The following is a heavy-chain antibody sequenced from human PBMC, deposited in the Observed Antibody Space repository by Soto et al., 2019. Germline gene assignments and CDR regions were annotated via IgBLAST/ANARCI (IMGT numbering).Heavy chain of an antibody. CDR2: ICNSGTT. D-gene: IGHD3-3*01. CDR3: ARDRPSYGFWSGYQSPAYYYYMDV. CDR1: GGSIRSYC. V-gene: IGHV4-59*12. J-gene: IGHJ6*03. Sequence: SETLSLTCTVSGGSIRSYCWTWIRQPPGEGLEWIGCICNSGTTNYNPSLKSRVAISIDTQKNQFSLQLSSVTVADTALYYCARDRPSYGFWSGYQSPAYYYYMDVWGKGTTVTVSS.